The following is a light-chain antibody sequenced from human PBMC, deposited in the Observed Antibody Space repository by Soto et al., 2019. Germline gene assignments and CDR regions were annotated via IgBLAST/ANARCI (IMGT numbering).Light chain of an antibody. V-gene: IGLV1-47*01. Sequence: QSVLTQPPSASGTPGQRVTISCSGSSSNIGSNYVYWYQQLPGTAPKLLIYRNNQRPSGVPDRFSVSKSGTSASLAISGLRSEDGAVDYCAAGDDSVGGLYLEFGGGTKLTVL. CDR1: SSNIGSNY. CDR3: AAGDDSVGGLYLE. J-gene: IGLJ2*01. CDR2: RNN.